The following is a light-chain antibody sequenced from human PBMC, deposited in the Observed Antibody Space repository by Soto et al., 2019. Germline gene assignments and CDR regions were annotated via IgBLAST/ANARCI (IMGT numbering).Light chain of an antibody. CDR3: QQSFSTPPLT. V-gene: IGKV1-39*01. CDR1: QSISTY. CDR2: AAS. J-gene: IGKJ4*01. Sequence: DLQMTQSPSYLAASVGDRVTIACRSSQSISTYLNWYQQKPAKAPKLXXYAASSLQSGVPSRFSGSGSGTDFNFTISSLQPEDFATYFCQQSFSTPPLTFGGGTKVDIK.